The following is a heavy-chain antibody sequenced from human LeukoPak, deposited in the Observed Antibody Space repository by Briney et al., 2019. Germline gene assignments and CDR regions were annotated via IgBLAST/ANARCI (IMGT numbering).Heavy chain of an antibody. CDR1: GASISNSS. CDR2: IYYSGST. V-gene: IGHV4-59*01. D-gene: IGHD3-10*01. J-gene: IGHJ5*02. Sequence: SETLSLTCIISGASISNSSWSWIRQPPGKGLEWIGYIYYSGSTNYNPSLKSRVTISVDTSKNQFSLKLSSVTAADTAVYYCAIDTLESYGSGSYRWFDPWGQGTLVTVSS. CDR3: AIDTLESYGSGSYRWFDP.